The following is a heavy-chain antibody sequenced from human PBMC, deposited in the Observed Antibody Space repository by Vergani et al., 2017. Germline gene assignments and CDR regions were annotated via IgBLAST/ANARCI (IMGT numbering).Heavy chain of an antibody. CDR2: IYYSGSS. V-gene: IGHV4-39*01. CDR1: GGSIRSTLYY. J-gene: IGHJ6*03. CDR3: ARHKGQFVPGNYYYYYYMDV. Sequence: QLQLQESDPGLVKPSETLSLTCTVSGGSIRSTLYYWGWIRQTPGKGLEWIGTIYYSGSSYYNPSLKSRVTISVDTSKNQFSLKLNSVTAADTAVYYCARHKGQFVPGNYYYYYYMDVWGKGTTVTVSS. D-gene: IGHD1-26*01.